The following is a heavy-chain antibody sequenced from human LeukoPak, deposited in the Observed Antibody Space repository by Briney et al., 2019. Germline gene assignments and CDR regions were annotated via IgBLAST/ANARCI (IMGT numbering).Heavy chain of an antibody. J-gene: IGHJ4*02. Sequence: GGSLRLSCAASGFTFSSYGMHWVRQAPGKGLEWVAFIRYDGSNKYYADSVKGRFTISRDNSKNTLYLQMNSLRAEDTAVYYCAKDPEAYSSFVDYWGQGTLVTVSS. CDR3: AKDPEAYSSFVDY. CDR2: IRYDGSNK. CDR1: GFTFSSYG. D-gene: IGHD2-21*01. V-gene: IGHV3-30*02.